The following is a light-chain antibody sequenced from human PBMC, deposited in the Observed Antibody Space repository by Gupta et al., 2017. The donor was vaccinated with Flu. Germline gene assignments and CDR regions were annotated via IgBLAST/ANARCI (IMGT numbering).Light chain of an antibody. V-gene: IGLV2-14*01. J-gene: IGLJ3*02. Sequence: SVLTKTASAAGSPGQSIAISCTVSHRDIGGYDYVSWYQQHPGNAPKLMLFEVSRRPAGISARFSGSRSGNTTSLTITGLLAEDEAFYYCSSYTNGNTVVVFGGGTKVTVL. CDR3: SSYTNGNTVVV. CDR1: HRDIGGYDY. CDR2: EVS.